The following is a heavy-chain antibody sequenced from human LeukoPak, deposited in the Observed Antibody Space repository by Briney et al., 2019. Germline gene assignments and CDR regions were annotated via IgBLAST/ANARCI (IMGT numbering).Heavy chain of an antibody. CDR1: GFTFSSYS. CDR2: ISSSTNYI. CDR3: ARAWAPLGYKDYSTDY. D-gene: IGHD2-15*01. V-gene: IGHV3-21*01. Sequence: PGGSLRLSCAASGFTFSSYSMNWVRQAPGKGLEWVSSISSSTNYIYYADSVKGRFTISRDNSKNTLYLQMNSLRAEDTAVYYCARAWAPLGYKDYSTDYWGQGTLVTVSS. J-gene: IGHJ4*02.